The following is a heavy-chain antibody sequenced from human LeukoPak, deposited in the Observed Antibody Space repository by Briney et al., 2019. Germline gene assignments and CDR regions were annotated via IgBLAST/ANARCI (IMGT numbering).Heavy chain of an antibody. CDR1: GFTFSSYA. Sequence: PGGSLRLSCAASGFTFSSYAMPWVRQAPGKGLEWVAVISYDGSNKYYADSVKGRFTISRDNSKNTLYLQMNSLRAEDTAVYYCARDYDYYDSSGYNPVDYWGQGTLVTVSS. CDR3: ARDYDYYDSSGYNPVDY. V-gene: IGHV3-30-3*01. CDR2: ISYDGSNK. D-gene: IGHD3-22*01. J-gene: IGHJ4*02.